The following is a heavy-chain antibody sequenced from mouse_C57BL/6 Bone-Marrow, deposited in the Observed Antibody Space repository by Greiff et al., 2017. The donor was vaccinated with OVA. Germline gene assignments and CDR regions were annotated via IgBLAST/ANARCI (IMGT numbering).Heavy chain of an antibody. CDR3: ARGYHDV. J-gene: IGHJ1*03. V-gene: IGHV1-52*01. Sequence: QVQLQQPGAELVRPGSSVKLSCKASGYTFTSYWMHWVKQRPIQGLEWIGNIDPSDSATHYNQKFKYKATLTVAKSSSTAYMQLSSLTSEDSAVDYCARGYHDVWGTGTTGTVSS. CDR1: GYTFTSYW. CDR2: IDPSDSAT.